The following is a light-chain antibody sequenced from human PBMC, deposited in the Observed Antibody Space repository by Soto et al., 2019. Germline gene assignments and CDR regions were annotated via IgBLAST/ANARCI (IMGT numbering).Light chain of an antibody. Sequence: EIVLTHFPGTLSLSPGERATLSCRASQSISRSLAWYQQKPGQAPRLLIYGASSRATGIPDRFSGSGSGTDFTLTISRLEPEDFAVYYCQQYGSSPRVFGQGTKVDIK. CDR1: QSISRS. V-gene: IGKV3-20*01. CDR3: QQYGSSPRV. J-gene: IGKJ1*01. CDR2: GAS.